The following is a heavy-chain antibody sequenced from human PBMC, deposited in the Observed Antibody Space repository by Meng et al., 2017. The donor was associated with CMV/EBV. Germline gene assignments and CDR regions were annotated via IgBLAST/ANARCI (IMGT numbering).Heavy chain of an antibody. CDR2: IKNDGSER. CDR1: GLPISNYW. D-gene: IGHD4-17*01. Sequence: YLVELGGGLVQPGGSLRISCAASGLPISNYWMSWVRQAPGKGLEWVANIKNDGSERYYVDSVKGRFSISRDNADNSLYLQMNNLRAEDTAVYYCRLGHYSQDWGQGTLVTVSS. J-gene: IGHJ4*02. CDR3: RLGHYSQD. V-gene: IGHV3-7*02.